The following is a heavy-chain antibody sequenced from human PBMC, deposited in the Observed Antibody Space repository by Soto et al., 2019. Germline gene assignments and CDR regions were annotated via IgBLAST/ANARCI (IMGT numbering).Heavy chain of an antibody. CDR1: GGSISSYY. D-gene: IGHD2-15*01. CDR2: IYYSGST. V-gene: IGHV4-59*01. J-gene: IGHJ4*02. Sequence: PSETLSLTCTVSGGSISSYYWSWIRQPPGKGLEWIGYIYYSGSTNYNPSLKSRVTISVDTSKNQFSLKLSSVTAADTAVYYCARAREVVAAPLYYLDYWGQGTLVTVSS. CDR3: ARAREVVAAPLYYLDY.